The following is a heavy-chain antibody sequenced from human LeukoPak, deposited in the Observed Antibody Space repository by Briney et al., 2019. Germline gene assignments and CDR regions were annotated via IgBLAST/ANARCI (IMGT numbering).Heavy chain of an antibody. CDR1: GGTFSSYA. V-gene: IGHV1-69*04. Sequence: GASVKVSCKASGGTFSSYAISWVRQAPGQGLEWMGRIIPILGIANYAQKFQGRVTITADKSTSTAYMELSSLRSEDTAVYYCARDMVVAATAYSDGMDVWGQGTTVNVSS. CDR3: ARDMVVAATAYSDGMDV. D-gene: IGHD2-15*01. J-gene: IGHJ6*02. CDR2: IIPILGIA.